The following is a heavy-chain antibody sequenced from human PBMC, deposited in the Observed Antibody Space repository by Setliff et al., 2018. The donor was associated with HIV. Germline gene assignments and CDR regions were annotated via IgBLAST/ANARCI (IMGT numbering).Heavy chain of an antibody. J-gene: IGHJ4*02. CDR2: INPSGDNT. CDR1: GDTFTDYH. D-gene: IGHD3-22*01. V-gene: IGHV1-46*01. Sequence: ASVKVSCKVSGDTFTDYHMHWVRQAPGQGLEWMGIINPSGDNTDYAQKFQDRVIMTRDTSTSTVYMELSSLTSEDTAIYYCARDRYYRNYFESWGQGTLVTVSS. CDR3: ARDRYYRNYFES.